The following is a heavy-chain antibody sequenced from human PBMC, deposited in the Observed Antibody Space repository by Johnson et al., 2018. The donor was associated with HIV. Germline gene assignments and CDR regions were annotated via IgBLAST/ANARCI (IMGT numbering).Heavy chain of an antibody. V-gene: IGHV3-30*18. CDR2: ISYDGSNK. CDR1: GFTFSSYG. J-gene: IGHJ3*02. D-gene: IGHD3-10*01. Sequence: QMLLVESGGGLVQPGRSLRLSCAASGFTFSSYGMHWVRQAPGKGLEWVAVISYDGSNKYYADSVKGRFTISRDNSKNTLYLQMNSLRAEDPAVYYCAKDRGLSAFDIWGQGTMVTVSS. CDR3: AKDRGLSAFDI.